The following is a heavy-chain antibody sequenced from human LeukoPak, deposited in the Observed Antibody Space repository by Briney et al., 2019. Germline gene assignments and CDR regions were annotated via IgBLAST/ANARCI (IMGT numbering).Heavy chain of an antibody. D-gene: IGHD3-3*01. CDR1: GFTFSSCA. V-gene: IGHV3-30*03. CDR2: ISYDGSNK. J-gene: IGHJ3*02. Sequence: PGGSLRLSCATSGFTFSSCAMHWVRQAPGKGLEWVVFISYDGSNKYYADSVKGRFTISRDNSKNTLYLQLNSLRAEDTAIYYCAHHGGGTIRIAAFDIWGQGTMVTVSS. CDR3: AHHGGGTIRIAAFDI.